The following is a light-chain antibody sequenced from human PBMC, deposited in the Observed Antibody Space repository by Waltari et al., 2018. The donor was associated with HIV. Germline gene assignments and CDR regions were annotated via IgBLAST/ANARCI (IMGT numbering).Light chain of an antibody. CDR1: SSNIGSIT. CDR2: SNN. CDR3: ATWDDSLNGVV. J-gene: IGLJ2*01. V-gene: IGLV1-44*01. Sequence: QSVLTQPPSASGTPGQRVTISCSGSSSNIGSITVNWYQQLPGTAPKVLIYSNNQRPSGVPDRFSGSKSGTSASLAISGLQSEDEAAYYCATWDDSLNGVVFGGGTTLTGL.